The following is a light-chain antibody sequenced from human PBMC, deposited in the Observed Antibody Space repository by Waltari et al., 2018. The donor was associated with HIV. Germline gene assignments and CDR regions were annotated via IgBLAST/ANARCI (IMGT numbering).Light chain of an antibody. CDR2: DAS. CDR1: QSIRTE. J-gene: IGKJ5*01. Sequence: EIVLTQSPATLSLSPGERATLSCRASQSIRTELAWYQQKPGQAPRLFIYDASNGATGIPGRFSGSGSGTDFTLTISSLEPEDFAMYYCQQRNTWITFGQGTLLE. CDR3: QQRNTWIT. V-gene: IGKV3-11*01.